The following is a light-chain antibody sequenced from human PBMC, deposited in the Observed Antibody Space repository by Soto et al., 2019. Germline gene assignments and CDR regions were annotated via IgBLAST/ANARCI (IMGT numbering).Light chain of an antibody. Sequence: EIVLTQSPATLSLSPGERATLSCRASQSVGRTLAWFQQKPGQPPRLLIYGASRRATGIPDRFSGSASGTDFTLTISRLEPEDFGVYFCKQCSDLPMTFGQGTRLEIK. CDR3: KQCSDLPMT. V-gene: IGKV3-20*01. J-gene: IGKJ5*01. CDR2: GAS. CDR1: QSVGRT.